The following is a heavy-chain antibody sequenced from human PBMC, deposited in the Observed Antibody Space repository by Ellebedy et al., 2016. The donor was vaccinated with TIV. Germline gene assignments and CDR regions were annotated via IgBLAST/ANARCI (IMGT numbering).Heavy chain of an antibody. Sequence: GSLRLSXTVSRGSISSYYWNWIRQPPGKGLEWIGYIYFSGSTNYNPSLKSRVTISVDTSKNQFSLKLSSVTAADTAVYYCARDIVGANDYWGQGTLVTVSS. CDR2: IYFSGST. CDR1: RGSISSYY. CDR3: ARDIVGANDY. J-gene: IGHJ4*02. D-gene: IGHD1-26*01. V-gene: IGHV4-59*13.